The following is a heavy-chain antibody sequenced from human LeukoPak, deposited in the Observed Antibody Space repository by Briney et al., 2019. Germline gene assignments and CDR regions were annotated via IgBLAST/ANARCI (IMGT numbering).Heavy chain of an antibody. CDR1: GFTFSSYE. D-gene: IGHD2-2*01. CDR3: ARSTSWSFDY. J-gene: IGHJ4*02. V-gene: IGHV3-72*01. Sequence: GGSLRLSCAASGFTFSSYEMNWVRQSPGKGLEWVGRVENRPPSFTTAYGASVKGRFTISRDDSKNSVYLQMNSLTTEDTAVYYCARSTSWSFDYWGQGVLVTVAS. CDR2: VENRPPSFTT.